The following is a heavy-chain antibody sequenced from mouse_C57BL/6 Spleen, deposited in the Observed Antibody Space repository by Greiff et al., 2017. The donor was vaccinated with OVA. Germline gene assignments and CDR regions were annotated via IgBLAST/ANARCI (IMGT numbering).Heavy chain of an antibody. D-gene: IGHD1-1*01. V-gene: IGHV1-81*01. CDR3: AREYGSSSYYFDY. CDR1: GYTFTSYG. Sequence: QVHVKQSGAELARPGASVKLSCKASGYTFTSYGISWVKQRTGQGLEWIGEIYPRSGNTYYNEKFKGKATLTADKSSSTAYMELRSLTSEDSAVYFCAREYGSSSYYFDYWGQGTTLTVAS. J-gene: IGHJ2*01. CDR2: IYPRSGNT.